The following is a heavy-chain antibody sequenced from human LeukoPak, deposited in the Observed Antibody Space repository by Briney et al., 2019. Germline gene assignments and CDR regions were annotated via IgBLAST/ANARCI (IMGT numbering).Heavy chain of an antibody. J-gene: IGHJ4*02. CDR2: ISYDGSNK. V-gene: IGHV3-30-3*01. CDR1: GFTFSSYA. D-gene: IGHD6-13*01. CDR3: ARDLGYSSSWYGYFDY. Sequence: GGSLGLSCAASGFTFSSYAMHWVRQAPGKGLEWVAVISYDGSNKYYADSVKGRFTISRDNSKNTLYLQMNSLRAEDTAVYYCARDLGYSSSWYGYFDYWGQGTLVTVSS.